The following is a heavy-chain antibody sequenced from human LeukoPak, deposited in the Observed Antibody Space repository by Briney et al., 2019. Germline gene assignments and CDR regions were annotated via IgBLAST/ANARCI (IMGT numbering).Heavy chain of an antibody. CDR1: GYTFSSYA. CDR2: IIPIFGTA. Sequence: GASVKVSCKASGYTFSSYAISWVRQAPGQGLEWMGGIIPIFGTANYAQKFQGRVTITADESTSTAYMELSSLRSEDTAVYYCARVSRRGYCGSTSCYRYFDYWGQGTLVTVSS. D-gene: IGHD2-2*01. V-gene: IGHV1-69*13. CDR3: ARVSRRGYCGSTSCYRYFDY. J-gene: IGHJ4*02.